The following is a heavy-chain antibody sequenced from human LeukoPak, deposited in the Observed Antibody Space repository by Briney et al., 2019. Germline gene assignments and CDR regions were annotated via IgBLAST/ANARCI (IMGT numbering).Heavy chain of an antibody. CDR2: IIPILGIA. D-gene: IGHD6-19*01. V-gene: IGHV1-69*04. Sequence: GSSVKVSCKASGGTFSSYAISWVRQAPGQGLEWMGRIIPILGIANYAQKFQGRVTITADKSTSTAYTELSRLRSDDTAVYYCARGEQWLASKRGAFDIWGQGTMVTVSS. CDR3: ARGEQWLASKRGAFDI. J-gene: IGHJ3*02. CDR1: GGTFSSYA.